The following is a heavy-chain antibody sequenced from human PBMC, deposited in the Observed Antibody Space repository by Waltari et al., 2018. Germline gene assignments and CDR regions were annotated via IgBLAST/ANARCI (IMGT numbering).Heavy chain of an antibody. V-gene: IGHV3-48*01. CDR2: ISSSSSTI. D-gene: IGHD3-22*01. Sequence: EVQLVESGGGLVQPGGSLRLSCAASGFTFSSYSMNWVRQAPGKGLEWVSYISSSSSTIYYADSVKGRFTISRDNAKNSLYLQMNSLRAEDTAVYYCAVMIVVVLDAFDIWGQGTMVTVSS. CDR1: GFTFSSYS. CDR3: AVMIVVVLDAFDI. J-gene: IGHJ3*02.